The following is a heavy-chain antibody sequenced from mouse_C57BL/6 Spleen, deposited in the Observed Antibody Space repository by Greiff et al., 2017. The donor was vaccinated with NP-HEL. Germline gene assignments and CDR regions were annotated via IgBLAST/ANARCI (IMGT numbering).Heavy chain of an antibody. CDR1: GYTFTSYW. V-gene: IGHV1-55*01. Sequence: QVQLQQPGAELVKPGASVKMSCKASGYTFTSYWITWVKQRPGQGLEWIGDIYPGSGSTNYNEKFKSKATLTVDTSSSTAYMQLSSLTSEDSAVYYCARSSSGYGNYYAMDYWGQGTSVTVSS. CDR3: ARSSSGYGNYYAMDY. J-gene: IGHJ4*01. CDR2: IYPGSGST. D-gene: IGHD3-2*02.